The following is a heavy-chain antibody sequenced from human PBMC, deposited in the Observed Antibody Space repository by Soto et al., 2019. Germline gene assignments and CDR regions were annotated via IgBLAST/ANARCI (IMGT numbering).Heavy chain of an antibody. V-gene: IGHV1-46*03. CDR1: GYTFTSYY. CDR2: INPSGGST. Sequence: ASVKVSCKASGYTFTSYYMHWVRQAPGQGLEWMGIINPSGGSTSYAQKFQGRVTMTRDTSTSTVYMELSSLRSEDTAVYYCARDRITMVRGAKTGNWFDPWGQGTLVTVSS. CDR3: ARDRITMVRGAKTGNWFDP. D-gene: IGHD3-10*01. J-gene: IGHJ5*02.